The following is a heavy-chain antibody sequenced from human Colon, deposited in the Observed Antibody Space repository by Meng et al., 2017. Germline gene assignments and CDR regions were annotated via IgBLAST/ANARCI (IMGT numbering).Heavy chain of an antibody. J-gene: IGHJ4*02. CDR1: GFTFSNAW. V-gene: IGHV3-15*01. Sequence: GESLKISCAASGFTFSNAWMSWVRQAPGKGLEWVGRIKSKTDGGTTDYAAPVKGRFTISRDDSKNTLYLQMNSLKTEDTAVYYCTTDLLAYCGGDCYPSFDYWGQGTLVTV. D-gene: IGHD2-21*02. CDR3: TTDLLAYCGGDCYPSFDY. CDR2: IKSKTDGGTT.